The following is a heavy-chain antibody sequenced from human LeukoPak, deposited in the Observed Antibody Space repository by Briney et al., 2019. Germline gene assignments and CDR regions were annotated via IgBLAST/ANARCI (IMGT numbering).Heavy chain of an antibody. CDR3: ARKEGSSWNY. D-gene: IGHD6-13*01. V-gene: IGHV3-53*01. Sequence: SRGCLRLSCAASGFTATINYTSCARQAPGKGLEWGSVIYRGGSKYSADSVKGRFTISRDNSKNTLYRQMNSLRAEDTGMYYCARKEGSSWNYWGQGTLVTVSS. J-gene: IGHJ4*02. CDR1: GFTATINY. CDR2: IYRGGSK.